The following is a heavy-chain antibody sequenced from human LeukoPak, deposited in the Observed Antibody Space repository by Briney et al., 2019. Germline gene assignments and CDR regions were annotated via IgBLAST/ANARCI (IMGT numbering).Heavy chain of an antibody. D-gene: IGHD1-7*01. CDR3: ARGPKNSGSSFDP. Sequence: SETLSLTCSVSGGSISSGNYYWTWIRQPPEKGLEWIGYIYYSGSTYYNPSLKSRINISVDTSKNQFSLKLSSVTAADTAVYYCARGPKNSGSSFDPWSQGTLVTVSS. V-gene: IGHV4-30-4*08. CDR2: IYYSGST. J-gene: IGHJ5*02. CDR1: GGSISSGNYY.